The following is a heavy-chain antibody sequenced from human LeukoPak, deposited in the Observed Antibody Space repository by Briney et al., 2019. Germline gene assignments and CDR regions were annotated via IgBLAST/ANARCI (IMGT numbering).Heavy chain of an antibody. J-gene: IGHJ4*02. CDR2: ISGSGGST. D-gene: IGHD3-10*01. CDR1: GLTFSSYA. V-gene: IGHV3-23*01. Sequence: GGSLRLSCAASGLTFSSYAMSWVRQAPGKGLEWVSAISGSGGSTYYADSVKGRFTISRDNSKNTLYLQMNSLRAEDTAVYYCVKNPLGYYGSGSYFDYWGQGTLVTVSS. CDR3: VKNPLGYYGSGSYFDY.